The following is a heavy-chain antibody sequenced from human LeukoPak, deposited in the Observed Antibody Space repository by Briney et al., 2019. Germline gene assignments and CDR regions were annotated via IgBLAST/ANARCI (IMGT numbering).Heavy chain of an antibody. V-gene: IGHV3-49*03. Sequence: GGSLRLSCAASGFTFSDYYMRWIRQAPGKGLEWVGFIRSKAYGGTTEYAASVKGRFTISRDDSKSIAYLQMNSLKTEDTAVYYCTREGAAAGTAYFDYWGQGTLVTVSS. J-gene: IGHJ4*02. CDR3: TREGAAAGTAYFDY. D-gene: IGHD6-13*01. CDR1: GFTFSDYY. CDR2: IRSKAYGGTT.